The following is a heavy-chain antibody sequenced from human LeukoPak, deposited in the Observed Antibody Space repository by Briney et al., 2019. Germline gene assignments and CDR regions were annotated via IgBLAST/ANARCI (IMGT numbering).Heavy chain of an antibody. CDR1: GGSISSNSYY. J-gene: IGHJ5*02. V-gene: IGHV4-39*07. CDR3: ARLYSSSRGPNGWFDP. D-gene: IGHD6-13*01. Sequence: PSETLSLTCAVSGGSISSNSYYWGWIRQPPGKGLEWIGSIHYSGSTYYNPSLKSRVTMSVDTSKNQFSLKLSSVTAADTAVYYCARLYSSSRGPNGWFDPWGQGTLVTVSS. CDR2: IHYSGST.